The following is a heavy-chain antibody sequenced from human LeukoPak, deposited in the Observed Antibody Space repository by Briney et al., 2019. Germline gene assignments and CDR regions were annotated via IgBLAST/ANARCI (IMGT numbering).Heavy chain of an antibody. J-gene: IGHJ6*02. CDR2: ISWNSGSI. V-gene: IGHV3-9*01. CDR1: GFTFGDYA. CDR3: AKAVGYHREYCLTGTTKYGMDV. Sequence: PGGSLRLSCAASGFTFGDYAMHWVRQAPGKGLEWVAGISWNSGSIGYADSVKGRFTISRDNAKSSLYLQMNSLRAEDTAVYYCAKAVGYHREYCLTGTTKYGMDVWGQGTTVTVSS. D-gene: IGHD1-7*01.